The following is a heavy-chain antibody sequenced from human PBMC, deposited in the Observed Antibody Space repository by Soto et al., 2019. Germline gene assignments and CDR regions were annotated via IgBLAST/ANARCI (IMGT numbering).Heavy chain of an antibody. Sequence: ESGGGLVQPGGSLRLSCAASGFTFSSYSMNWVRQAPGKGLEWVSYISSSSSTIYYADSVKGRFTISRDNAKNSLYLQMNSLRDEDTAVYYCARDAHYYYYYGMDVWGQGTTVTVSS. CDR1: GFTFSSYS. J-gene: IGHJ6*02. V-gene: IGHV3-48*02. CDR3: ARDAHYYYYYGMDV. CDR2: ISSSSSTI.